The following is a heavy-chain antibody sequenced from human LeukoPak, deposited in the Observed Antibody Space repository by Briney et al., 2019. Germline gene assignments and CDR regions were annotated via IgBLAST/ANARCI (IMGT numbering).Heavy chain of an antibody. J-gene: IGHJ3*02. D-gene: IGHD3-10*01. CDR1: GFTFSSYG. V-gene: IGHV3-30*18. CDR3: VKVRVRGGQVDAFDI. CDR2: ISYDGSNK. Sequence: GRSLRLSCAASGFTFSSYGMHWVRQAPGKGLEWVAVISYDGSNKYYADSVKGRFTISRGTSKNTLYLQMNSLTAEDTAAYYCVKVRVRGGQVDAFDIWGQGTMVTVSS.